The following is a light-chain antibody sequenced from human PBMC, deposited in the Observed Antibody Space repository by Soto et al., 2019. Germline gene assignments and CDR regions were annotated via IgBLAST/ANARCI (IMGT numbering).Light chain of an antibody. V-gene: IGKV1-5*03. Sequence: IQVTQSPSTLSGSVGDRVTITCRASQTISSWLAWYQQKPGKAPKLLIYKASTLKSGVPSRFSGSGSGIDFTLTISRLEPEDFAVYYCQQYGSSGTFGQGTKVDI. J-gene: IGKJ1*01. CDR1: QTISSW. CDR3: QQYGSSGT. CDR2: KAS.